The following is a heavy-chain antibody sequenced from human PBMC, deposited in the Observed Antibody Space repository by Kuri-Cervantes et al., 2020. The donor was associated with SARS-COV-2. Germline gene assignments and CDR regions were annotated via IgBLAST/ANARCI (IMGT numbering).Heavy chain of an antibody. CDR1: RFMFSCDR. CDR2: ISSSSSYI. J-gene: IGHJ4*02. V-gene: IGHV3-21*01. CDR3: ARSLRYYFDY. Sequence: GESLKISCAASRFMFSCDRMNWVRQAPGKGLEWVSSISSSSSYIYYADSVKGRFTTSRDNAKNSLYLQMNSLRAEDTAVYYCARSLRYYFDYWGQGTLVTVSS.